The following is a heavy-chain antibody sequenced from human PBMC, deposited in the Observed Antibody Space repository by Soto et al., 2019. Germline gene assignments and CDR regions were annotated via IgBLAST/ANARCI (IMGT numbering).Heavy chain of an antibody. CDR3: AKGSFDFWTGDDFYFDY. CDR1: GFTFTNYA. Sequence: EVQLLDSGGGLVQPGGSLRLSCAASGFTFTNYAMTWVRQAPGEGFEWVSAISGSGATTYYADSVKGRFTISRDNSKNTLYLQMNSLRAEVTAVYYCAKGSFDFWTGDDFYFDYWGQGSLVTVSS. D-gene: IGHD3-3*01. CDR2: ISGSGATT. J-gene: IGHJ4*02. V-gene: IGHV3-23*01.